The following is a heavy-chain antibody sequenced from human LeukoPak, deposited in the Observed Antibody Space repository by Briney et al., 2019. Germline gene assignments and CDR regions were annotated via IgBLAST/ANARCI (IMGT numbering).Heavy chain of an antibody. CDR1: GFTFSDYY. CDR2: ISSSGSTI. J-gene: IGHJ4*02. V-gene: IGHV3-11*04. D-gene: IGHD3-3*01. CDR3: ARDLYYDFWSGYYTDY. Sequence: GGSLRLSCAASGFTFSDYYMSWIRQAPGKGLEWVSYISSSGSTIYYADSVKGRFTISRDNAKNSLCLQMNSLRAEDTAVYYCARDLYYDFWSGYYTDYWGQGTLVTVSS.